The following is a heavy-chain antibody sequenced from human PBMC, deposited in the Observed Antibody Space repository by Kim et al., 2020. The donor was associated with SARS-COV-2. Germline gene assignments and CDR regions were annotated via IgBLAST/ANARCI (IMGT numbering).Heavy chain of an antibody. V-gene: IGHV3-53*01. D-gene: IGHD2-15*01. CDR2: T. J-gene: IGHJ3*01. CDR3: VRAEGSEDPFDV. Sequence: TYDGDCVKGRFTISRDNSRNKLYLQMNTLRVDDTAVYFCVRAEGSEDPFDVWGQGTSVIVSS.